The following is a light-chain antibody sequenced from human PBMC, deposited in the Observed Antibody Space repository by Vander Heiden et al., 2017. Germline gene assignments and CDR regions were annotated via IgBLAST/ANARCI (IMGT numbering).Light chain of an antibody. CDR1: SSNTWAGDD. CDR2: ANS. V-gene: IGLV1-40*01. Sequence: QSVLTQPPSVSVYPGQTVTISCTGGSSNTWAGDDLHWYEQLPGSAHYILIYANSNRPSEVPDRFTFTKSDPYTSLAITGLQAEDEADYYCQSYDISLSAWVFGGGTGLTVL. J-gene: IGLJ3*02. CDR3: QSYDISLSAWV.